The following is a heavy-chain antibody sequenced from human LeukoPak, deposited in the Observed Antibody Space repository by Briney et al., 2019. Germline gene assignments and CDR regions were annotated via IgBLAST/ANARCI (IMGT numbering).Heavy chain of an antibody. CDR2: IGTAGDT. V-gene: IGHV3-13*01. CDR1: GFTFSSYD. J-gene: IGHJ6*02. CDR3: ATDLGNLEAVAGGNYYYGMDV. D-gene: IGHD6-19*01. Sequence: PGGSLRLSCAASGFTFSSYDMHWVRQATGKGLEWVSAIGTAGDTYYPGSVKGRFTISRENAKNSLYLQMNSLRAGDTAVYYCATDLGNLEAVAGGNYYYGMDVWGQGTTVTVSS.